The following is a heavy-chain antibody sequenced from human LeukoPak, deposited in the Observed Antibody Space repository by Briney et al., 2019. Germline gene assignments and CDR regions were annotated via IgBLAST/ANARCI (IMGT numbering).Heavy chain of an antibody. D-gene: IGHD5-18*01. CDR3: ARLRDTAMVTGYFDL. Sequence: SETLSLTCTVSGGSISSYYWSWIRQPPGKGLEGIGYIYYSGSTNYNPSLKSRVTISVDTSKNQFSLKLSSVTAADTAVYYCARLRDTAMVTGYFDLWGRGTLVTVSS. V-gene: IGHV4-59*08. CDR2: IYYSGST. J-gene: IGHJ2*01. CDR1: GGSISSYY.